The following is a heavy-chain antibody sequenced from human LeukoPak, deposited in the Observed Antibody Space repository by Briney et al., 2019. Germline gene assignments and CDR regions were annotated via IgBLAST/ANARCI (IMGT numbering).Heavy chain of an antibody. Sequence: GGSLRLSCAASGFTFSSYSMNWVRQAPGKGLEWVSSISSSSSYIYYADSVKGRFTISRDNAKNSLYLQMNSLRAEDTAVYYCARDKDCSSTSCYSVPDYWGQGTLVTVSP. CDR2: ISSSSSYI. J-gene: IGHJ4*02. V-gene: IGHV3-21*01. D-gene: IGHD2-2*02. CDR3: ARDKDCSSTSCYSVPDY. CDR1: GFTFSSYS.